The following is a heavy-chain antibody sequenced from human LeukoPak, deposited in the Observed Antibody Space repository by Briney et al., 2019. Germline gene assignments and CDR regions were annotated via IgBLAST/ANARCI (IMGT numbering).Heavy chain of an antibody. Sequence: GCSLRLSWAACGFTFSSYRMNWVRQAPGKGLEWVSSIGASSTYIYYADSVKGRFTTSRDNATNSLSLQMTSLRAEDTAVYYCARAHDYGDSDFWGQGTLVTVSS. V-gene: IGHV3-21*01. J-gene: IGHJ4*02. CDR2: IGASSTYI. D-gene: IGHD4-17*01. CDR3: ARAHDYGDSDF. CDR1: GFTFSSYR.